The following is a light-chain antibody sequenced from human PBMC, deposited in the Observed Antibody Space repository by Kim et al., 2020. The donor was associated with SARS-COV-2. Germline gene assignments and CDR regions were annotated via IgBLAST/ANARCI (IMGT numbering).Light chain of an antibody. CDR2: DVS. V-gene: IGLV2-14*03. Sequence: GRSITISCTGTSGDVGGYNYVSWYQQHPGKAPKLIIYDVSKRPSGVSNRFSGSKSGNTASLTISGLQAEDEGDYYCNSYTTTSTVVFGGGTQLTVL. CDR3: NSYTTTSTVV. J-gene: IGLJ2*01. CDR1: SGDVGGYNY.